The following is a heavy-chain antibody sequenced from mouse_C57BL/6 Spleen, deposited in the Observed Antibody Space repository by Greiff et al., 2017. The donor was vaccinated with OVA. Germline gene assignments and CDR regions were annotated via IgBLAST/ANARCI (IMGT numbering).Heavy chain of an antibody. Sequence: VQLQQSGAELARPGASVNLSCKASGYTFTSYGISWVKQRTGQGLEWIGEIYPRSGNTYYNEKFKGKATLTADKSSSTAYMQLRSLTSEDSAVYFGSRGGGSSYWYVDVWGTGTTVTVSS. CDR3: SRGGGSSYWYVDV. V-gene: IGHV1-81*01. D-gene: IGHD1-1*01. J-gene: IGHJ1*03. CDR1: GYTFTSYG. CDR2: IYPRSGNT.